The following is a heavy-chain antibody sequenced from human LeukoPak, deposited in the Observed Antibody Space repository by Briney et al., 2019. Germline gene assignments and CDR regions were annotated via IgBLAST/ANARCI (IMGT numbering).Heavy chain of an antibody. V-gene: IGHV1-8*02. CDR3: ARVDSSGYYWYYYYGMDV. D-gene: IGHD3-22*01. CDR2: MNPNSGNT. CDR1: GYTFTSYG. J-gene: IGHJ6*02. Sequence: ASVKVSCKASGYTFTSYGINWVRQATGQGLEWMGWMNPNSGNTGYAQKFQGRVTMTRNTSISTAYMELSSLRSEDTAVYYCARVDSSGYYWYYYYGMDVWGQGTTVTVSS.